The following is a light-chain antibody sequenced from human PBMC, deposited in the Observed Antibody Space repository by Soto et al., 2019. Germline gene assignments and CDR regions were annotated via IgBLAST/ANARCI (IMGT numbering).Light chain of an antibody. V-gene: IGKV3-15*01. Sequence: EIVLTQSPATLSASPGEIATLSCRASQSVRNNLAWYQHKPGQAPRLLIYDASTRATGIPASFSGSGSGTEFTLTISSLQPEDFAVYYCHQNSKWPPATLTFGGGTKVEI. CDR2: DAS. CDR1: QSVRNN. CDR3: HQNSKWPPATLT. J-gene: IGKJ4*01.